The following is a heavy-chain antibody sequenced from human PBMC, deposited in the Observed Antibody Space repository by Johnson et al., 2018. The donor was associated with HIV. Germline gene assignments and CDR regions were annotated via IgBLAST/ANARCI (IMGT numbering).Heavy chain of an antibody. D-gene: IGHD6-19*01. J-gene: IGHJ3*01. CDR3: ARGGGSDWYNAFDL. CDR2: IRTDGSST. CDR1: GFTFSDYY. V-gene: IGHV3-11*04. Sequence: QVQLVESGGGLVTPGGSVKLSCQGSGFTFSDYYMTWIRQAPGKGLEWVSYIRTDGSSTYYADAVKGRFTFVRDNAKNSVYLQMTSLRVEDTAVYYCARGGGSDWYNAFDLWGQGTMVTVSS.